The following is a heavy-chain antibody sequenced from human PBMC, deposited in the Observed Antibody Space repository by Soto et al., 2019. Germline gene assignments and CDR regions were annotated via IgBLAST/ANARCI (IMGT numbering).Heavy chain of an antibody. D-gene: IGHD7-27*01. CDR3: ARGPSGDKVHY. Sequence: SETLSLTCAVSGGSISSGGYSWSWIRQPPGKGLGWIGHIFDSGTTYTNPSLRSQVAISLDTSKSRFSLTLSSVTAADTAVYYCARGPSGDKVHYWGQGALVTVSS. V-gene: IGHV4-30-2*05. CDR2: IFDSGTT. J-gene: IGHJ4*02. CDR1: GGSISSGGYS.